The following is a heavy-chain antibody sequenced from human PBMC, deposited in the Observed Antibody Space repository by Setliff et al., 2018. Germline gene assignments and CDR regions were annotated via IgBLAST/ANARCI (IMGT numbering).Heavy chain of an antibody. CDR1: GGSISSSSYY. Sequence: SETLSLTCTVSGGSISSSSYYWGWIRQPPGKGLEWIGSIYYSGSTYYNPSLKSRVTISVDTSKNQFSLKLISVTAADTAVYYCARRISYYNFWSGYYDYWGQGTLVTVSS. J-gene: IGHJ4*02. CDR2: IYYSGST. V-gene: IGHV4-39*07. CDR3: ARRISYYNFWSGYYDY. D-gene: IGHD3-3*01.